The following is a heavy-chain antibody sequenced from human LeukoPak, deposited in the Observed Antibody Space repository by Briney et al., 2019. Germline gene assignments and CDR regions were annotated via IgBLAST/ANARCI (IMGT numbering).Heavy chain of an antibody. J-gene: IGHJ4*02. Sequence: VASVKVSCKTSGYTFSNYPMIWVRQAPGQGLEWMGWINTKTGSPTYAPGLTVRFVFSLDTSVTTAYLQIASLQPEDTAMYYCARGGYSRGQGSPFDYWGQGSLVTVSS. CDR1: GYTFSNYP. CDR3: ARGGYSRGQGSPFDY. D-gene: IGHD3-22*01. V-gene: IGHV7-4-1*01. CDR2: INTKTGSP.